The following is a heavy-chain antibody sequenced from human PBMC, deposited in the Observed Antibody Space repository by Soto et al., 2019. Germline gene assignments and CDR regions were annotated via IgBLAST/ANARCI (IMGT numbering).Heavy chain of an antibody. CDR2: IIPIFGTA. V-gene: IGHV1-69*13. D-gene: IGHD3-10*01. Sequence: SVKVSCEASGGTLSSYAISMVRQAPGQGLEWMGGIIPIFGTANYAQKFQGRVTITADESTSTAYMELSSLRSEDTAVYYCARDRGHGSGSYYTPVYACMDVWGQGTTVTVSS. CDR3: ARDRGHGSGSYYTPVYACMDV. J-gene: IGHJ6*02. CDR1: GGTLSSYA.